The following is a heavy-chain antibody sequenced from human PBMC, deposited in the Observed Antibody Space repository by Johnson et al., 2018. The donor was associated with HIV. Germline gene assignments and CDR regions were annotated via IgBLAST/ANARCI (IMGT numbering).Heavy chain of an antibody. Sequence: EVQLVESGGGLVQPGGSLSLSCAASGFTVSSNHLSWVRQAPGQGLECVSVIYSGGSTAYADSVKGRFTISRENTKDTLSLQRNSLRAEDTGVYYCAKPQLLADDIFNFWGQGIMVIVSS. V-gene: IGHV3-66*01. CDR2: IYSGGST. D-gene: IGHD6-19*01. CDR1: GFTVSSNH. CDR3: AKPQLLADDIFNF. J-gene: IGHJ3*01.